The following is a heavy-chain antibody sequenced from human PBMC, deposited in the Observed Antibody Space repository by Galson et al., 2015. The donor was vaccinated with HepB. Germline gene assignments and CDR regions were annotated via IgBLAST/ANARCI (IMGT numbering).Heavy chain of an antibody. D-gene: IGHD2/OR15-2a*01. CDR2: MNPNTGTT. V-gene: IGHV1-8*01. Sequence: SVKVSCKASGYTFSNYDIIWVRQATGQGLEWMGWMNPNTGTTAYAQKFQDRLTMTRDTSISTAYLELSGLSSEDTAVYYCARRRDPGYRAASTTLYFDWWGQGTLVTVSS. CDR1: GYTFSNYD. CDR3: ARRRDPGYRAASTTLYFDW. J-gene: IGHJ4*02.